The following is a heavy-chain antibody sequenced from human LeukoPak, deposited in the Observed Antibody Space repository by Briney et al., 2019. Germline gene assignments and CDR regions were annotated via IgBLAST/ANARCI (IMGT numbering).Heavy chain of an antibody. CDR1: GGTFSSYA. D-gene: IGHD5-18*01. Sequence: SVKVSCKASGGTFSSYAISWVRQAPGQGLEWMGRIIPIFGTANYAQKFQGRVTITADESTSTAYMELSSLRSEDTAVYYCARAGRGYSSLDAFDIWGQGTMVTVSS. CDR2: IIPIFGTA. J-gene: IGHJ3*02. V-gene: IGHV1-69*13. CDR3: ARAGRGYSSLDAFDI.